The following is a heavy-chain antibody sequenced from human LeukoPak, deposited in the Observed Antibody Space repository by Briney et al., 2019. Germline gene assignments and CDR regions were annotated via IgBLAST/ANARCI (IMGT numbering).Heavy chain of an antibody. CDR2: ISSSSSTI. CDR3: ANFDGSTQAFQI. Sequence: GGSLRLSCAASGFTFSSYSMNWVRQAPGKGLEWVSYISSSSSTIYYADSVKGRFTISRDNSKNTLYLQMNSLRAEDTALYSCANFDGSTQAFQIWGQGTMVTVSS. CDR1: GFTFSSYS. J-gene: IGHJ3*02. V-gene: IGHV3-48*01. D-gene: IGHD3-9*01.